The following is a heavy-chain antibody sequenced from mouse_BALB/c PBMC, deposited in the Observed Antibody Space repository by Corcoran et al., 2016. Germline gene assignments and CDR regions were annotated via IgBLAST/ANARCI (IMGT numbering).Heavy chain of an antibody. CDR2: INTYTGEP. V-gene: IGHV9-1*02. CDR1: GYTFTNYG. CDR3: AREPYAMDY. Sequence: QIQLVQSGPELKKPGETVKISCKASGYTFTNYGMNWVKQAPGKGLKWMGWINTYTGEPTYADDFKVRFAFSLETSVNTAYLQINNLKNEDMATYFCAREPYAMDYWGQGTSVTVSS. J-gene: IGHJ4*01.